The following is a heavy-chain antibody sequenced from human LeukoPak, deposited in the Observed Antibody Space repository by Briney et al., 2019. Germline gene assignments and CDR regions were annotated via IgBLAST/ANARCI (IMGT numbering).Heavy chain of an antibody. D-gene: IGHD3-10*02. V-gene: IGHV3-15*01. Sequence: GGSLRLSCAASGFTFNNAWMSWVRQAPGKGLEWIGRIISKTHGGTIEYAAPVKGRFTISRDDSKTTLYLQMNSLKTEDTAVYYCTTDILFLTSGLEGFFDLWGRGTLVTVSS. CDR1: GFTFNNAW. J-gene: IGHJ2*01. CDR2: IISKTHGGTI. CDR3: TTDILFLTSGLEGFFDL.